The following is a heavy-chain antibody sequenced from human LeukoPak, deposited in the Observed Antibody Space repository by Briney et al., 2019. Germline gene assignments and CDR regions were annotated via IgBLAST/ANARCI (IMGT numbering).Heavy chain of an antibody. V-gene: IGHV3-53*05. Sequence: PGGSLRLSCAASGFTVSSNYMSWVRQAPGKGLEWVSVIYSGGSTYYADSVKGRFTISRDNSKNTLYLQMNSLRAEDTAVYYCARDGPADIVVVPADMGHYYYMDVWGKGTTVTVSS. CDR1: GFTVSSNY. CDR3: ARDGPADIVVVPADMGHYYYMDV. J-gene: IGHJ6*03. CDR2: IYSGGST. D-gene: IGHD2-2*01.